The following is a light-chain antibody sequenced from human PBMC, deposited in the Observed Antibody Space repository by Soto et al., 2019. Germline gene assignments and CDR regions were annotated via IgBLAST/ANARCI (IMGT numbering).Light chain of an antibody. CDR3: QHYNRYPYT. CDR1: QSVSSSY. J-gene: IGKJ2*01. V-gene: IGKV3-20*01. CDR2: GAS. Sequence: EIVLTQSPGTLSLSPGERATLSCRASQSVSSSYLAWYQQKPGQAPRLLIYGASSRATGIPDRFSGSGSGTEFTLTISSLQPADFATYYCQHYNRYPYTFGQGTKVDIK.